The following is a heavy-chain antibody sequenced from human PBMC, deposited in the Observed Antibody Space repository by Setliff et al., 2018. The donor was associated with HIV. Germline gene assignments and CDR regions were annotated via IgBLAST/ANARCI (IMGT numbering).Heavy chain of an antibody. V-gene: IGHV1-2*02. Sequence: ASVKVSCKASGYTFTGYYMHWVRQAPGQGLEWMGWINPNNGGTNYAQKFQGRVTMTRDTSISTAYMELSRLRSDDTAVYYCARSPGYYDTTAYSPKYYFDYWGQGTLVTVSS. D-gene: IGHD3-22*01. CDR1: GYTFTGYY. CDR3: ARSPGYYDTTAYSPKYYFDY. J-gene: IGHJ4*02. CDR2: INPNNGGT.